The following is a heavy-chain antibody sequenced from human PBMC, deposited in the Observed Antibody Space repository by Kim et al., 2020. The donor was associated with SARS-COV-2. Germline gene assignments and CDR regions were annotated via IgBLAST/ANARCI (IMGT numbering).Heavy chain of an antibody. CDR3: ARSPTDTAMAGAFDI. Sequence: DTVKGRFTISRDNAKNSLYLQMNSLRAEDTAVYYCARSPTDTAMAGAFDIWGQGTMVTVSS. D-gene: IGHD5-18*01. V-gene: IGHV3-21*01. J-gene: IGHJ3*02.